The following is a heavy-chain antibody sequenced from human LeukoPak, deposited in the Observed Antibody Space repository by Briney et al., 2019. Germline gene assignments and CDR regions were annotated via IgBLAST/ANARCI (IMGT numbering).Heavy chain of an antibody. CDR2: ISYDGSDK. Sequence: GGSLRLSCAASGCTFSRYAMSWVRQAPGKGLEWVAIISYDGSDKHYADSVKGRFTISRDNSKNTLYLQMNSLRGEDTAVYYCARDLDSTVVTPSFDYWGQGTLVTVSS. D-gene: IGHD4-23*01. CDR1: GCTFSRYA. V-gene: IGHV3-30*04. J-gene: IGHJ4*02. CDR3: ARDLDSTVVTPSFDY.